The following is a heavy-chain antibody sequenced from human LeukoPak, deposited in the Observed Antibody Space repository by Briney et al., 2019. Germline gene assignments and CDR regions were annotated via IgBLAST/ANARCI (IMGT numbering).Heavy chain of an antibody. Sequence: ASVKASCKASGYTFSSYSISWVRQAPGQGLEWMGWISAYNGATKYAQKFQGRVTMTTDTSTSTAYVELRSLRSDDTALYYCARDRSSSWYYFDYWGLGTLVTVSS. CDR1: GYTFSSYS. CDR2: ISAYNGAT. J-gene: IGHJ4*02. CDR3: ARDRSSSWYYFDY. V-gene: IGHV1-18*01. D-gene: IGHD6-19*01.